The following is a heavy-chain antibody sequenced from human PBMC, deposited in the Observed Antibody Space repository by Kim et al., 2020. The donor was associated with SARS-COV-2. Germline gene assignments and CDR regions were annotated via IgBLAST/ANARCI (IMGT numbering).Heavy chain of an antibody. D-gene: IGHD3-10*01. CDR3: AKAGDFYDVDV. V-gene: IGHV1-46*01. CDR1: GYTFTTYF. Sequence: ASVKVSCKASGYTFTTYFMHWVRQAPGQGLEWMGLINPNGGSTSYTQKFQGRVTMTRDTSTSTVYMELSSLRSEDKAVYYCAKAGDFYDVDVWGQGTTVTVPS. CDR2: INPNGGST. J-gene: IGHJ6*02.